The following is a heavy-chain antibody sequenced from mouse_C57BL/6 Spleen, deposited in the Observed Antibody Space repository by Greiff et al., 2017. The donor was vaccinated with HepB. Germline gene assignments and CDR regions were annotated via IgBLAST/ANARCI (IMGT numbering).Heavy chain of an antibody. J-gene: IGHJ3*01. V-gene: IGHV6-3*01. CDR2: IRLKSDNYAT. Sequence: EVKLVESGGGLVQPGGSMKLSCVASGFTFSNYWMNWVRQSPEKGLEWVAQIRLKSDNYATHYAESVKGRFTISRDDSKSSVYLQMNNLRAEDTGIYYCAEAGYYGSSYGWFAYWGQGTLVTVSA. CDR1: GFTFSNYW. D-gene: IGHD1-1*01. CDR3: AEAGYYGSSYGWFAY.